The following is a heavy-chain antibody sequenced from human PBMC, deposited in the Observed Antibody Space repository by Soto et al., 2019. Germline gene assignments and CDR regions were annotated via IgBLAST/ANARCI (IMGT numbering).Heavy chain of an antibody. D-gene: IGHD2-8*02. V-gene: IGHV3-7*01. CDR3: VRDAVVSGGDYFDY. J-gene: IGHJ4*02. CDR1: GFTFSSYW. Sequence: EVQLMESGGGLVQPGGSLRLSCAASGFTFSSYWMSWVRQAPGKGLEWVANIRQDGGDKYFLEYVKGRFTLSRDNAKNSLYLQMNSLRVEDTAIYYCVRDAVVSGGDYFDYWGQGTLVTVSS. CDR2: IRQDGGDK.